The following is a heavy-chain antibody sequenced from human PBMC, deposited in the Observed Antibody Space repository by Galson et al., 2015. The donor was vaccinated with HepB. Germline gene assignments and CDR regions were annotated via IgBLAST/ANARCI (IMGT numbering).Heavy chain of an antibody. J-gene: IGHJ3*02. CDR1: GFTFSSSE. Sequence: SLRLSCAASGFTFSSSEMHWVRQVSGKGLEWVSAIGNADDTYYADSVKGRFTISRENAKHSLYLQMNSLRAGDTAMYYCAREGNNGGDHWLGALDIWGQGTMVTVSS. CDR2: IGNADDT. V-gene: IGHV3-13*01. CDR3: AREGNNGGDHWLGALDI. D-gene: IGHD2-21*02.